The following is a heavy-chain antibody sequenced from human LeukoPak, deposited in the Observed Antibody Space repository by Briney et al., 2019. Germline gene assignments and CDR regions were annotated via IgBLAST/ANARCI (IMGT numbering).Heavy chain of an antibody. J-gene: IGHJ5*02. Sequence: GGSLRLSCAASGFTFSSYSMNWVRQAPGKGLEWVSYISSSSSTIYYADSVKGRFTISRDNSKNTLYLQMNSLRAEDTAVYYCAKDQDSGSYLDWFDPWGQGTLVTVSS. V-gene: IGHV3-48*01. CDR2: ISSSSSTI. CDR3: AKDQDSGSYLDWFDP. D-gene: IGHD1-26*01. CDR1: GFTFSSYS.